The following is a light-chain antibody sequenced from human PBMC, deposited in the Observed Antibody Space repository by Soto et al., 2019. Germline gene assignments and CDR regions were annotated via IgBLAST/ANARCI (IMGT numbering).Light chain of an antibody. CDR3: QQHYSYPRT. CDR1: QGISSY. J-gene: IGKJ1*01. V-gene: IGKV1-8*01. CDR2: AAS. Sequence: AIRMTQSPSSFSASTGDRVTITCRASQGISSYLAWYQQKPGKAPKLLIYAASTLQSGVPSRSSGSGSGTDFTLTISCLQSEDFATYYCQQHYSYPRTFGQGTKVDIK.